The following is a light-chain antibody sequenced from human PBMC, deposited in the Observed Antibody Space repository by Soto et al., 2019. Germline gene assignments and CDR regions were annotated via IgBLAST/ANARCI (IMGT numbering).Light chain of an antibody. Sequence: DIQMTQSPSSVSASVGDSVTITCRASQGIRSWLAWYQQKPGKAPKLLIYAASSLQSGVPSRFSGSGSGTDFTLPISSLQPEDFATYYCQQANSFPWTFGQGTKVEIK. CDR3: QQANSFPWT. CDR2: AAS. J-gene: IGKJ1*01. V-gene: IGKV1-12*02. CDR1: QGIRSW.